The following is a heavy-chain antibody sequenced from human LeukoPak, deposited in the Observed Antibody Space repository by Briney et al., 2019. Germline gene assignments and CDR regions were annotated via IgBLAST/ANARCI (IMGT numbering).Heavy chain of an antibody. CDR2: ISSNGGST. D-gene: IGHD6-19*01. CDR1: GFTFSSYA. V-gene: IGHV3-64*01. Sequence: GGSLRLSCAASGFTFSSYAMHWVRQAPGKGLEYVSAISSNGGSTYYANSVKGRFTISRDYSKNTLYLQMGSLRAEDMAVYYCARARYSSGWPFDYWGQGTLVTVSS. CDR3: ARARYSSGWPFDY. J-gene: IGHJ4*02.